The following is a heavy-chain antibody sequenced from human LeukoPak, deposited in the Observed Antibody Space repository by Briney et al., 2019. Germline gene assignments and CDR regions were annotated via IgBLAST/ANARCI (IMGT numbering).Heavy chain of an antibody. CDR3: ARVSAGRAPRGFDY. J-gene: IGHJ4*02. D-gene: IGHD3-10*01. Sequence: GGSLRLSCAASGFAVSSNHMNWVRQAPGKGLEWVSVIFNGGSTYYADSVKGRFTISRDNSKNTLYLQMNSLRAEDTAVYYCARVSAGRAPRGFDYWGQGSLVTVSS. V-gene: IGHV3-53*01. CDR1: GFAVSSNH. CDR2: IFNGGST.